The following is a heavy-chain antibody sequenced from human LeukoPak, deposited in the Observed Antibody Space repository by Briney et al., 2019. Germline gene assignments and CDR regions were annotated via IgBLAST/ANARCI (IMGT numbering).Heavy chain of an antibody. CDR3: ARAVSGSNLYFDY. Sequence: GGSLRLSRAASGFTFSSYAMHWVRQAPGKGLEWVAVISYDGSNKYYADSVKGRFTISRDNSKNTLYLQMGSLRAEDMAVYYCARAVSGSNLYFDYWGQGTLVTVSS. D-gene: IGHD3-10*01. CDR1: GFTFSSYA. CDR2: ISYDGSNK. V-gene: IGHV3-30*14. J-gene: IGHJ4*02.